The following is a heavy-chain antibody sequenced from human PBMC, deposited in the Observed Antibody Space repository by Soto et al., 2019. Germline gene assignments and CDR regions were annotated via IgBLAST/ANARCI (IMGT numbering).Heavy chain of an antibody. CDR2: TNPNNGGT. D-gene: IGHD6-13*01. J-gene: IGHJ4*02. CDR3: AREAAAGSFDY. Sequence: GASVKVSCKASGYTFTGYYMHWVRQAPGQGLEWMGWTNPNNGGTNYAQKFQGWVTMTRDTSISTAYMELSRLRSDDTAVYYCAREAAAGSFDYWGQGTLVTVSS. V-gene: IGHV1-2*04. CDR1: GYTFTGYY.